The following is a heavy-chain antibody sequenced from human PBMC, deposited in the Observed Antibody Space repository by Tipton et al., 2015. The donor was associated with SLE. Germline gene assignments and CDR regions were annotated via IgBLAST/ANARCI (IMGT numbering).Heavy chain of an antibody. CDR3: ARGGVGGYDYFDY. V-gene: IGHV4-39*07. CDR2: IYYSGST. D-gene: IGHD5-12*01. J-gene: IGHJ4*02. Sequence: GSLRLSCTVSGGSISSSSSYWGWIRQPPGKGLEWIGSIYYSGSTYCNPSFKSRVTISVDTSKNQFSLKLSSVTAADTAVYFCARGGVGGYDYFDYWGQGTLVIVSS. CDR1: GGSISSSSSY.